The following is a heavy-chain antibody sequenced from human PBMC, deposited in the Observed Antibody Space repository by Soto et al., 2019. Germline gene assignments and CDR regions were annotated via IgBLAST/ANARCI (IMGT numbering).Heavy chain of an antibody. D-gene: IGHD2-8*02. CDR3: TGEVASGY. Sequence: QVQLVESGGGVVQPGRSLRLSCAASGFTFSSYGMHWVRQAPGKGLEWVAGISKDGSVKYYADSVKGRFTISRDNSQNTLYLQMNSLGAEDTAVYYCTGEVASGYWGQGTLVPVSS. CDR1: GFTFSSYG. V-gene: IGHV3-30*03. CDR2: ISKDGSVK. J-gene: IGHJ4*02.